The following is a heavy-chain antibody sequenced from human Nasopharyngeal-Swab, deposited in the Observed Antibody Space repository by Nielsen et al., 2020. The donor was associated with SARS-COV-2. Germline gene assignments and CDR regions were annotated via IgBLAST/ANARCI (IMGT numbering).Heavy chain of an antibody. Sequence: SVKVSCKASGFTFTSSAVQWARQARGQRLEWIGWIVVGSGYTNYAQKFQERVTITRDMSTSTAYMEVSSLRSEDTAVYFCAADLQTTMAHWYFDLWGRGTLVTVSS. CDR1: GFTFTSSA. J-gene: IGHJ2*01. CDR2: IVVGSGYT. V-gene: IGHV1-58*01. D-gene: IGHD1/OR15-1a*01. CDR3: AADLQTTMAHWYFDL.